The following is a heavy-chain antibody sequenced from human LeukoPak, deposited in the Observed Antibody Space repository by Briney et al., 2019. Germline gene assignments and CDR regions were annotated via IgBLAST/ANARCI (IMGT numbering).Heavy chain of an antibody. CDR1: GYTFTSYG. Sequence: GASVKVSCKASGYTFTSYGISWVRQAPGQGLEGVGWISAYNGNTNYAQKLQGRVTMTTDTSTSTAYMELRSLRSDDTAVYYCASSVAAPVVYYYYYGMDVWGQGTTVTVSS. D-gene: IGHD6-19*01. V-gene: IGHV1-18*01. J-gene: IGHJ6*02. CDR3: ASSVAAPVVYYYYYGMDV. CDR2: ISAYNGNT.